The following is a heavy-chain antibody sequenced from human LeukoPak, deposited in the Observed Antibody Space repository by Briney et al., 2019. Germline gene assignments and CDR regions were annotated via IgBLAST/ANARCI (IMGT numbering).Heavy chain of an antibody. CDR1: GFTFSSYA. CDR2: ISGSGGST. CDR3: AKDLGYYYGSGSYYGGLDY. J-gene: IGHJ4*02. V-gene: IGHV3-23*01. D-gene: IGHD3-10*01. Sequence: PGGSLRLSCAASGFTFSSYAMSWVRQAPGKGLEWVSAISGSGGSTYYADSVKGRFTISRDNSKNTLYLQMNSLRAEDTAVYYCAKDLGYYYGSGSYYGGLDYWGQGTLVTVSS.